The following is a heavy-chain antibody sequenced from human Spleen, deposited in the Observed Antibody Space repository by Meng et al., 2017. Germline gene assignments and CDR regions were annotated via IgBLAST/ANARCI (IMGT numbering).Heavy chain of an antibody. CDR1: GGIFSNYV. CDR3: ARDPSTYYDILTGSFGAFDI. V-gene: IGHV1-69*06. J-gene: IGHJ3*02. D-gene: IGHD3-9*01. Sequence: SVKVSCKALGGIFSNYVIGWVRQAPGQGLEWMGGINAVFGTTNYAQKFQGRVTITADKSTSTAYMELSSLRSEDTAVYYCARDPSTYYDILTGSFGAFDIWGQGTMVTVSS. CDR2: INAVFGTT.